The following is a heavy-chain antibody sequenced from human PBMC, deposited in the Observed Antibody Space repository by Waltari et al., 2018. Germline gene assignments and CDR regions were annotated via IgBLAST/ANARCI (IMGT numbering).Heavy chain of an antibody. Sequence: QVQLQESGPGLVKPSETLSLTCAVSGYSISSGYYWGWIRQPPGKGRGWIGSIDRSGRTYYHPSLKSRVTISVDTSKNQFSLKLSSVTAADTAVYYCARGEIAVAGSWFDPWGQGTLVTVSS. CDR3: ARGEIAVAGSWFDP. V-gene: IGHV4-38-2*01. CDR2: IDRSGRT. CDR1: GYSISSGYY. J-gene: IGHJ5*02. D-gene: IGHD6-19*01.